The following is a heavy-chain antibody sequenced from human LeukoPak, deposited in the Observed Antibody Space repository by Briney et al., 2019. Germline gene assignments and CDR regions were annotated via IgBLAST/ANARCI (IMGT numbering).Heavy chain of an antibody. CDR1: GGTFSSYA. CDR2: IIPIFGTA. Sequence: ASLKLSCKASGGTFSSYAISWVRQAPGQGLEWMGGIIPIFGTANYAQKFQGRVTITADESTRTAYMELSSLSSEDTAVYYRAKSARADYRVPLGPPTHFEARGQGTLVTVSS. J-gene: IGHJ5*02. CDR3: AKSARADYRVPLGPPTHFEA. V-gene: IGHV1-69*13. D-gene: IGHD3-16*01.